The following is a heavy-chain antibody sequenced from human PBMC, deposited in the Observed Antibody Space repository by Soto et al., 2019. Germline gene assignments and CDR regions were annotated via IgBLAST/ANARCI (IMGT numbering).Heavy chain of an antibody. V-gene: IGHV4-59*01. Sequence: SETLSLTCTVSGGSISSYYWSWIRQPPGKGLEWIGYIYYSGSTNYNPSLKSRVTISVDTSKNQFSLKLSSVTAADTAVYYCARASGRAGYYYYYYYMAVWGKGTTVTVSS. J-gene: IGHJ6*03. CDR3: ARASGRAGYYYYYYYMAV. CDR2: IYYSGST. CDR1: GGSISSYY. D-gene: IGHD1-26*01.